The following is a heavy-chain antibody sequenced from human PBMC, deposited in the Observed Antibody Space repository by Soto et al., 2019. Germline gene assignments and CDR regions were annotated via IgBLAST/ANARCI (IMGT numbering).Heavy chain of an antibody. D-gene: IGHD2-15*01. J-gene: IGHJ4*02. CDR3: ARTGLYCSGGSCTMGGDY. CDR1: GFTVSSNY. Sequence: EVQLVESGGGLVQPGGSLRLSCAASGFTVSSNYMSWVRQAPGKGLEWVSVIYSGGSTYYADSVKGRFTISRYNSKNTLYLQMNSLRAEDTAVYYCARTGLYCSGGSCTMGGDYWGQGTLVTVSS. CDR2: IYSGGST. V-gene: IGHV3-53*04.